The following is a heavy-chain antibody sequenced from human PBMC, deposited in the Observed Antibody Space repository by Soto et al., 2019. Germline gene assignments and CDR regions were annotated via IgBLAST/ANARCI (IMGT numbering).Heavy chain of an antibody. J-gene: IGHJ5*02. Sequence: QVQLVQSEAEVKKPGASVKVSCKASGYTFTSYGISWVRQAPGQGLEWMGWISAYNGNTNYAQKLQGRVTMTTDTSTSTAYMELRSLRSDDTAVYYCARVRSRVRGVIPSGWFDPWGQGTLVTVSS. V-gene: IGHV1-18*01. CDR2: ISAYNGNT. D-gene: IGHD3-10*01. CDR1: GYTFTSYG. CDR3: ARVRSRVRGVIPSGWFDP.